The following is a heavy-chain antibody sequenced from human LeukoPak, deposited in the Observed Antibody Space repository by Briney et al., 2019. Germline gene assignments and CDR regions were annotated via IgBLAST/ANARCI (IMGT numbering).Heavy chain of an antibody. D-gene: IGHD6-19*01. CDR2: MNPNSGNT. V-gene: IGHV1-8*02. CDR1: GGTFSNYA. Sequence: ASVKVSCKASGGTFSNYAFNWVRQATGQGLEWMGWMNPNSGNTGYAQKFQGRVTMTRNTSISTAYMELSSLRSEDTAVYYCARVQWLAPQYYFDYWGQGTLVTVSS. J-gene: IGHJ4*02. CDR3: ARVQWLAPQYYFDY.